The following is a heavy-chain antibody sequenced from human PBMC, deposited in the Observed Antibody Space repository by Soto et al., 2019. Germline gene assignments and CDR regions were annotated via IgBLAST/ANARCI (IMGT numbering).Heavy chain of an antibody. Sequence: QVQLVQSGAEVKKPGSSVKVSCKASGGTFSSYAISWVRQAPGQGLEWMGGIIPIFGTANYAQKFQGRVTITADESTNNAYMELSSLRSEDTAVYYCAREEDSSSWYPLGYWGQGALVTVSS. D-gene: IGHD6-13*01. CDR2: IIPIFGTA. V-gene: IGHV1-69*12. J-gene: IGHJ4*02. CDR1: GGTFSSYA. CDR3: AREEDSSSWYPLGY.